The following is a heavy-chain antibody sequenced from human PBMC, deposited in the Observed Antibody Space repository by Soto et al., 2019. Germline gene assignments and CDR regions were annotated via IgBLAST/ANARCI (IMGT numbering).Heavy chain of an antibody. CDR3: ARDPYPGEGYSGYDPT. V-gene: IGHV3-21*01. J-gene: IGHJ5*02. D-gene: IGHD5-12*01. CDR2: ISSSSSYI. Sequence: GGSLRLSCAASGFTFSGYSMTWVRQAPGKGLEWVSSISSSSSYIFYADSVRGRFTISRDNAKNSLYLQMNSLRAEDTAVYYCARDPYPGEGYSGYDPTWGQGTLVTVSS. CDR1: GFTFSGYS.